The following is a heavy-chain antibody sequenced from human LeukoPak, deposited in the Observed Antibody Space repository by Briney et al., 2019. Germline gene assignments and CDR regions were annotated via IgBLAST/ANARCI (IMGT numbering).Heavy chain of an antibody. J-gene: IGHJ4*02. CDR1: GYSFTSYW. CDR3: SRQTAMGRSGDY. Sequence: GESLKISCKASGYSFTSYWIGWVRQMPGEGLGWLGIIDPSDSETRYTPSFQGHVTISVDKSLTTADVQWNSLKASDTVMYYCSRQTAMGRSGDYWGQGTLVTVSS. CDR2: IDPSDSET. D-gene: IGHD5-18*01. V-gene: IGHV5-51*01.